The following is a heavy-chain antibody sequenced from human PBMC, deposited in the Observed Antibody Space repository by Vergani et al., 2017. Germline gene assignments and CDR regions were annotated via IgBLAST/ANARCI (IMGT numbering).Heavy chain of an antibody. CDR2: ISSSSSYI. CDR3: AKGGSYYPEYFQH. V-gene: IGHV3-21*04. J-gene: IGHJ1*01. Sequence: EVQLVESGGGLVKPGGSLRLSCAASGFTFSSYSMNWVRQAPGKGLEWVSSISSSSSYIYYADSVKGRFTISRDNAKNSLYLQMNSLRAEDTAVYYCAKGGSYYPEYFQHWGQGTLVTVSS. D-gene: IGHD1-26*01. CDR1: GFTFSSYS.